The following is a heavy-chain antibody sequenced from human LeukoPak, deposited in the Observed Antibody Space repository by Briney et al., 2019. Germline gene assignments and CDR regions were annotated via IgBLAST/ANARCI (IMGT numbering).Heavy chain of an antibody. D-gene: IGHD3-22*01. CDR3: VCLQVDDSSRYRPLDQ. Sequence: GGSLRLSCADSGFSFDKSLIAWVLQAPGNGLEWLATIKEDGSEKYCVDSVKGRFTISRDNAENSLYLQMDSLRNEDTAIYYCVCLQVDDSSRYRPLDQWGQGTLVTVSS. V-gene: IGHV3-7*01. J-gene: IGHJ4*02. CDR2: IKEDGSEK. CDR1: GFSFDKSL.